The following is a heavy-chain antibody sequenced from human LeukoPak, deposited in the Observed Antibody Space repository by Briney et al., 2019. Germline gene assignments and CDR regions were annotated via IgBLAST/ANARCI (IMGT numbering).Heavy chain of an antibody. Sequence: SETLSLTCAVYGGSFSGYYRSWIRQPPGKGLEWIGEINHSGSTNYNPSLKSRVTISVDTSKNQFSLKLSSVTAADTAVYYCARAGWNYDSWFDPWGQGTLVTVSS. CDR2: INHSGST. CDR3: ARAGWNYDSWFDP. V-gene: IGHV4-34*01. J-gene: IGHJ5*02. CDR1: GGSFSGYY. D-gene: IGHD1-7*01.